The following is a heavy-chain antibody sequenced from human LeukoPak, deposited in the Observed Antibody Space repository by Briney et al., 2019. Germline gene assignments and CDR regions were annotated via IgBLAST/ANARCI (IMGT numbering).Heavy chain of an antibody. J-gene: IGHJ3*02. D-gene: IGHD3-22*01. V-gene: IGHV3-66*01. Sequence: GGSLRLSCAASGFAVSSNYMSWVRQAPGKGLEWVSIIYSGGSTYYADSVKGRFTISRDNSKNTLYLQMNSLRAEDTAVYYCARDISSGYYDAFDIWGQGTMVTVSS. CDR3: ARDISSGYYDAFDI. CDR2: IYSGGST. CDR1: GFAVSSNY.